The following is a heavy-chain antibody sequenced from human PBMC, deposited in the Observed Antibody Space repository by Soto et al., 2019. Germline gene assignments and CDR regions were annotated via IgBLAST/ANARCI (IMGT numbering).Heavy chain of an antibody. D-gene: IGHD6-19*01. V-gene: IGHV5-51*01. CDR1: GYSLTSYW. CDR3: ARSGGWYENHIDY. CDR2: IYPGDSDI. J-gene: IGHJ4*02. Sequence: PGESLKISCKASGYSLTSYWIGWVRQMPGKGLEWLGVIYPGDSDIRYSPSFRGQVTMSVDKSISTAFLQWSSLKASDTAMYYCARSGGWYENHIDYWGQGTLVTVSS.